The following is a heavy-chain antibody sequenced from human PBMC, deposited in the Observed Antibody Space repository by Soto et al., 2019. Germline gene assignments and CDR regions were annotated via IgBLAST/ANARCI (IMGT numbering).Heavy chain of an antibody. J-gene: IGHJ4*02. Sequence: PGGSLRLSCAASGFTFSDYYMSWIRQAPGKGLEWISYISGSGSTMYYADSVKGRFTISRDNAKNSLYLHMNSLRAGDTAFYYCARRCTSAICSAFWGQGTLVTVSS. D-gene: IGHD2-8*01. V-gene: IGHV3-11*01. CDR3: ARRCTSAICSAF. CDR2: ISGSGSTM. CDR1: GFTFSDYY.